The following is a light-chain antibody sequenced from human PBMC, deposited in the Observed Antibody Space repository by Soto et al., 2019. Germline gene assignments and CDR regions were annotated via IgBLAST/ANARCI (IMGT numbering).Light chain of an antibody. J-gene: IGKJ5*01. CDR2: DAS. CDR1: QSVSSN. V-gene: IGKV3-11*01. CDR3: QQRSNWPIT. Sequence: EIVMTQSPATLSVSPGERATLSCRASQSVSSNLAWYHQKPGQLPRLLIYDASTWATGIPARFSGSGSGTDFTLTISSLEPEDFAVYYCQQRSNWPITFGQGTRLEIK.